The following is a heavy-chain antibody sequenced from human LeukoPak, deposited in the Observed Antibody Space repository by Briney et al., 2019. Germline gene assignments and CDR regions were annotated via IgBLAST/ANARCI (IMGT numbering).Heavy chain of an antibody. J-gene: IGHJ6*03. CDR1: GFTFTGYY. V-gene: IGHV1-2*02. Sequence: ASVKVSCKASGFTFTGYYVHWVRQAPGQGLEWMGWINPNTGGTNYAQKFQGRVTMTRDTSINTAYMELSRLSSDDTAVYYCARGLTYYYYYSYMNVWGKGTTATVSS. CDR2: INPNTGGT. CDR3: ARGLTYYYYYSYMNV.